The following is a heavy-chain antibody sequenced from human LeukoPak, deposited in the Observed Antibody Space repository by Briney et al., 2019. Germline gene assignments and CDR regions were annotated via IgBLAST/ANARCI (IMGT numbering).Heavy chain of an antibody. CDR3: ARGHRRWLQLQQFAYYFDY. CDR1: GGSISSSNW. V-gene: IGHV4-4*02. Sequence: SGTLSLTCAVSGGSISSSNWWSWVRQPPGKGLEWIGEIYHSGSTNYNPSLKSRVTISVDKSKNQFSLKLSSVTAADTAVYYCARGHRRWLQLQQFAYYFDYWGQGTLVTVSS. D-gene: IGHD5-24*01. CDR2: IYHSGST. J-gene: IGHJ4*02.